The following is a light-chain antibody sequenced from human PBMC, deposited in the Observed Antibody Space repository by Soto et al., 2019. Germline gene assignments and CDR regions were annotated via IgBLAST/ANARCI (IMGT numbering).Light chain of an antibody. CDR1: TSNIGTNS. V-gene: IGLV1-44*01. CDR3: AAWDDNLNGPL. Sequence: QSVLTQPPSASGTPGQRVTISCSGDTSNIGTNSVHWYQHLPGTAPKLVIYADSQRPSGVPDRFSGSKSGTSASLAISGLQSEDDDDYLCAAWDDNLNGPLFGTGTKVTVL. J-gene: IGLJ1*01. CDR2: ADS.